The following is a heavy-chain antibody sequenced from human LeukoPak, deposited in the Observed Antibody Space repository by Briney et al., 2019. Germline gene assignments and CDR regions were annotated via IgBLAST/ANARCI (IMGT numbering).Heavy chain of an antibody. V-gene: IGHV1-46*01. CDR2: INPSGGST. Sequence: ASVKVSCKASGGTFSSYAISWVRQAPGQGREWMGIINPSGGSTSYAQKFQGRVTMTRDMSTSTVYMELSSLRSEDTAVYYCASMSIAVAGDLDYWGQGTLVTVSS. CDR1: GGTFSSYA. CDR3: ASMSIAVAGDLDY. D-gene: IGHD6-19*01. J-gene: IGHJ4*02.